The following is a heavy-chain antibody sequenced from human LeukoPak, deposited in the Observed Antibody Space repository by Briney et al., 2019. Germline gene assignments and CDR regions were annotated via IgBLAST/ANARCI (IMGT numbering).Heavy chain of an antibody. CDR1: DYSISSGYY. J-gene: IGHJ4*02. CDR3: ARENSYYDSSGYYYGSGYFDY. D-gene: IGHD3-22*01. CDR2: IYYSGST. Sequence: SETLSLTCTVSDYSISSGYYWGWIRQPPGKGLEWIGYIYYSGSTNYNPSLQSRVTISVDTSKNHFSLRLSSVTAADTAVYYCARENSYYDSSGYYYGSGYFDYWGQGTLVTVSS. V-gene: IGHV4-61*03.